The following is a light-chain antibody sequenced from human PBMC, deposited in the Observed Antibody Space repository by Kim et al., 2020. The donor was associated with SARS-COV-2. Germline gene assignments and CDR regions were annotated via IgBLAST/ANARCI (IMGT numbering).Light chain of an antibody. CDR2: EVS. CDR1: SSDVGSYNR. J-gene: IGLJ1*01. V-gene: IGLV2-18*02. Sequence: GQSVAHSGLGTSSDVGSYNRVSWYQQPPGTAPKLIIYEVSNRPSGVPARFSGSKSGNTASLTISGLQAVDEADYYCSSYTTSSTYVFGTGTKVTVL. CDR3: SSYTTSSTYV.